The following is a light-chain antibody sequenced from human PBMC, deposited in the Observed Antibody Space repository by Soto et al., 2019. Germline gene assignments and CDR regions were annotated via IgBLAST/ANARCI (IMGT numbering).Light chain of an antibody. J-gene: IGKJ4*01. CDR2: DAS. CDR1: QSVSSX. CDR3: QQRSNWPSIT. Sequence: EIVLTQSPATLSLSPGERATLSCRASQSVSSXXAWYQQKPGQAPRLLIYDASNRATGIPARFSGSGSGTDFTLTISSLEPEDFAVYYCQQRSNWPSITFGGGTKVEIK. V-gene: IGKV3-11*01.